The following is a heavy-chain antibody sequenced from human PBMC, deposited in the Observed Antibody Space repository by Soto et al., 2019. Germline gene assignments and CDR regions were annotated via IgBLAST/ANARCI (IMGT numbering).Heavy chain of an antibody. J-gene: IGHJ6*02. CDR3: ARELPHRRGRNMDV. CDR1: GGSMTRGDQY. V-gene: IGHV4-31*03. D-gene: IGHD3-16*01. CDR2: INHRGSL. Sequence: PSVTLSLTCTVTGGSMTRGDQYWTWIRHRPGEGLEWFGYINHRGSLYYNPSLKSRVSMSVDTSKNQCSLNLSSVTAADTAVYYCARELPHRRGRNMDVWGQGTTVTVSS.